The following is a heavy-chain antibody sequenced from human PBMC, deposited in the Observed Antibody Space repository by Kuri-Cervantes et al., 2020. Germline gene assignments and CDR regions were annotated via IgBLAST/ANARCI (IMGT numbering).Heavy chain of an antibody. J-gene: IGHJ4*02. D-gene: IGHD6-6*01. V-gene: IGHV3-23*01. CDR2: ISSSGDFT. CDR3: AKGGEQLVSFLRLVPSLDY. CDR1: GFPFSVYA. Sequence: GESLKISCAASGFPFSVYAMSWVRQAPGKGLEWVSSISSSGDFTFYLDSVKGRFTISRDNSKNTLYLQMNSLRAEDTAVYYCAKGGEQLVSFLRLVPSLDYWGQGTLVTVSS.